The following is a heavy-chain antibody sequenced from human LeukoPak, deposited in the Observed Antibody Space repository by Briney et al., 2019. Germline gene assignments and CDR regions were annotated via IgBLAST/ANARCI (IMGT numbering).Heavy chain of an antibody. CDR3: ARGDGYNPYDY. CDR1: GYTFTSYY. V-gene: IGHV1-46*01. Sequence: ASVKVSCKASGYTFTSYYMHWVRQAPGQGLEWMGIINPSGGSTSYAQKFQGRVTITRDTSASTAYMELSSLRSEDTAVYYCARGDGYNPYDYWGQGTLVTVSS. CDR2: INPSGGST. J-gene: IGHJ4*02. D-gene: IGHD5-24*01.